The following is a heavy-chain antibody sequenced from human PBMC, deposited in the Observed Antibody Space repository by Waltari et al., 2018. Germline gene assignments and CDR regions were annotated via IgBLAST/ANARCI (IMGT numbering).Heavy chain of an antibody. J-gene: IGHJ4*02. CDR2: IYYSGST. Sequence: QLQLQESGPGLVKPSETLSLTCTVSGGSISSSSYYWGWIRQPPGKGLEWSGSIYYSGSTYYNPSLKSRVTISVDTSKNQFSLKLSSVTAADTAVYYCARDFSSGWYFDYWGQGTLVTVSS. CDR1: GGSISSSSYY. CDR3: ARDFSSGWYFDY. D-gene: IGHD6-19*01. V-gene: IGHV4-39*07.